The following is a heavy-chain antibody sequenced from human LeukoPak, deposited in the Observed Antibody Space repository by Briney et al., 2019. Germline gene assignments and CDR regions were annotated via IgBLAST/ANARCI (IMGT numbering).Heavy chain of an antibody. CDR3: ARATRITMIVVGTHYYGMDV. Sequence: ASVKVSCKASGGTFISYAISWVRQAPGQGLEWMGGIIPIFGTANYAQKFQGRVTITADESTSTAYMELSSLRSEDTAVYYCARATRITMIVVGTHYYGMDVWGQGTTVTVSS. J-gene: IGHJ6*02. V-gene: IGHV1-69*13. D-gene: IGHD3-22*01. CDR1: GGTFISYA. CDR2: IIPIFGTA.